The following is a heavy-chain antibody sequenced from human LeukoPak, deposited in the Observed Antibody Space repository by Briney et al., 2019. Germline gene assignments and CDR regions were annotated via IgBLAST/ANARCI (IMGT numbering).Heavy chain of an antibody. Sequence: SVKVSCKASGGTFSSYAISWMRQPPGQGLEWMGRIIPILGIANYAQKFQGRVTITADKSTSTAYMELSSLRSVDTAVYYCARVSGAAEADYWGQGTLVTVSS. J-gene: IGHJ4*02. CDR3: ARVSGAAEADY. CDR1: GGTFSSYA. V-gene: IGHV1-69*04. CDR2: IIPILGIA. D-gene: IGHD6-13*01.